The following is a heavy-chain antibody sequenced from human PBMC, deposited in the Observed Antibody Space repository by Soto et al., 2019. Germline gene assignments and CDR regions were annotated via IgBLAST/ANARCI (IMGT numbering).Heavy chain of an antibody. D-gene: IGHD2-2*02. CDR3: AKGATVPAAIAY. CDR1: GYTFTSYA. J-gene: IGHJ4*02. V-gene: IGHV1-3*01. CDR2: INAGNGNT. Sequence: QVQLVQSGAEVKKPGASVKVSCKASGYTFTSYAMHWVRQAPGQRLEWMGWINAGNGNTKYSQKFQGRVTITRDTSASTAYMELSSLRSEDTAVYYCAKGATVPAAIAYWGQGTLVTVSS.